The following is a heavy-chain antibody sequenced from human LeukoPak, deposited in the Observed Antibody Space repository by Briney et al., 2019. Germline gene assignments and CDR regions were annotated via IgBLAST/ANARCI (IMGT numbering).Heavy chain of an antibody. J-gene: IGHJ4*02. CDR1: GGSFSDYY. CDR2: INHSGST. CDR3: ARDRGYQLPINFDY. D-gene: IGHD2-2*01. V-gene: IGHV4-34*01. Sequence: PSETLSLTCAVYGGSFSDYYWSWIRQPPGKGLEWIGEINHSGSTNYNPSLKSRVTISVDTSKNQFSLKLSSVTAADTAVYYCARDRGYQLPINFDYWGQGTLVTVSS.